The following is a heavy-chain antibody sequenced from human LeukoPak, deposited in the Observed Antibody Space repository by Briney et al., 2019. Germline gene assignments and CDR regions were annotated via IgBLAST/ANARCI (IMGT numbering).Heavy chain of an antibody. CDR1: GFTFSNYA. Sequence: GGSLRLSCAPSGFTFSNYAMNWVRQAPGKGLHWVSSISRCEGTTLYADSVKGRFTISRYNSEKTLYLQMNSVRAEDTAVYYCAKTVAEVGYFDYWGQGTLVAVSS. V-gene: IGHV3-23*01. CDR3: AKTVAEVGYFDY. D-gene: IGHD6-13*01. CDR2: ISRCEGTT. J-gene: IGHJ4*02.